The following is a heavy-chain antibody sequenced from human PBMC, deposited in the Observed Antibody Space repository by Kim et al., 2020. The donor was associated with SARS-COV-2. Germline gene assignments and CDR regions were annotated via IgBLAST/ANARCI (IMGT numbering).Heavy chain of an antibody. CDR3: ARGRGVIVVVTATPFVSDY. CDR2: ISYDGSNK. V-gene: IGHV3-30*04. J-gene: IGHJ4*02. D-gene: IGHD2-21*02. Sequence: GGSLRLSCAASGFTFSSYAMHWVRQAPGKGLEWVAVISYDGSNKYYADSVKGRFTISRDNSKNTLYLQMNSLRAEDTAVYYCARGRGVIVVVTATPFVSDYWGQGTLVTVSS. CDR1: GFTFSSYA.